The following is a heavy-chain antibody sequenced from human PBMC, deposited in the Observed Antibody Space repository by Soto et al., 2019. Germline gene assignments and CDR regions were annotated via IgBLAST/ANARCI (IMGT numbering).Heavy chain of an antibody. CDR3: ARGPEQFQLLWPFALSYFNS. CDR1: GDSINNGYY. D-gene: IGHD1-1*01. V-gene: IGHV4-31*01. J-gene: IGHJ4*02. CDR2: IYYTGRT. Sequence: VQLQESGPRLVKPSQTLSLTCSVSGDSINNGYYWTWIRQHPGKGLEWIGYIYYTGRTTYNPSPKGPLTISLDPSQKQFSLNLTSVTAADTAVYFCARGPEQFQLLWPFALSYFNSWGQGILVTVSS.